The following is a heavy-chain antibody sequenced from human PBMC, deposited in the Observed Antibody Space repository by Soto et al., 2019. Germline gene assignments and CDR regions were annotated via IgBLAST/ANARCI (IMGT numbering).Heavy chain of an antibody. D-gene: IGHD6-6*01. J-gene: IGHJ4*02. Sequence: EVQLVESGGGLVKPGGSLRLSCAASGFTFSSYNMNWVRQAPGKGLEWVSSISTSDSFIYYVDSVKGRFTISRDNAMNSLYLQMHSLRAEDTAVYYCASVGFSSSSVYFDYWGQGTLVTVSS. CDR2: ISTSDSFI. V-gene: IGHV3-21*01. CDR3: ASVGFSSSSVYFDY. CDR1: GFTFSSYN.